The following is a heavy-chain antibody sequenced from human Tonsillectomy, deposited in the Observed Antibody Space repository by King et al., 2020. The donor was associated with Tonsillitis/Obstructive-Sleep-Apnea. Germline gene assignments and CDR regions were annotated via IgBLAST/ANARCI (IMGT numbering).Heavy chain of an antibody. V-gene: IGHV3-30*01. D-gene: IGHD3-10*01. CDR1: GFTFSSYA. CDR2: ISFDGSNK. Sequence: VQLVESGGGVVQPGRSLRLSCAASGFTFSSYAMHWVRQAPGKGLEWVAVISFDGSNKYYADSVKGRFTISRDNSKNTLYLQMNSLRAEDTAVYYCARDRNQYYYASGSLGADLWGRGTLVTVSS. J-gene: IGHJ2*01. CDR3: ARDRNQYYYASGSLGADL.